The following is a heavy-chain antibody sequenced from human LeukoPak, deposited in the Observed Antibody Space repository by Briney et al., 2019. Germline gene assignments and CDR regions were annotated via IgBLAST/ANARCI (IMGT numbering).Heavy chain of an antibody. D-gene: IGHD4-11*01. J-gene: IGHJ4*02. CDR3: ARDDYNRH. CDR1: GFTFSSYW. V-gene: IGHV3-74*01. CDR2: IRSDGSST. Sequence: GGSLRLSCAASGFTFSSYWMHWVRQAPGKGLVWVSRIRSDGSSTTYADSVKGRFTISRDNSKNTLYLQMNSLRADDTAVYYCARDDYNRHWGQGTLVTVSS.